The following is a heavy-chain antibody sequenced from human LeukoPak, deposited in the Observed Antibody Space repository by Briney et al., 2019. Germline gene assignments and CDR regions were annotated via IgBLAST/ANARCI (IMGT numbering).Heavy chain of an antibody. J-gene: IGHJ4*02. CDR2: IYYSGST. CDR1: GGSISSSSYY. D-gene: IGHD3-10*01. CDR3: ARSYGSGSYYNHFDY. V-gene: IGHV4-39*07. Sequence: PSETLSLTCTVSGGSISSSSYYWGWIRQPPGKGLEWIGSIYYSGSTYYNPSLKSRVTISVDTSKNQFSLKLSSVTAADTAVYYCARSYGSGSYYNHFDYWGQGTLVTVSS.